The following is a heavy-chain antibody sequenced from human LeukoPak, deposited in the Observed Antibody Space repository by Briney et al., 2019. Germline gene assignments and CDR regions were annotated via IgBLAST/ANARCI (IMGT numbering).Heavy chain of an antibody. D-gene: IGHD6-19*01. J-gene: IGHJ5*02. CDR3: ARRYSSGWSPRFDP. Sequence: SETLSLTCAVYGGSFSGYYWSWIRQPPGEGLEWIGEINHSGSTNYNPSLKSRVTISVDTSKNQFSLKLSSVTAADTAVYYCARRYSSGWSPRFDPWGQGTLVTVSS. CDR1: GGSFSGYY. CDR2: INHSGST. V-gene: IGHV4-34*01.